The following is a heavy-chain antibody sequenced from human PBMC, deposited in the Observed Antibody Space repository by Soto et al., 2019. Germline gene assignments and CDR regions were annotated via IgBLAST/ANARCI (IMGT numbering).Heavy chain of an antibody. CDR3: AKARRGYSYGPPTLDAFDI. CDR2: ISYDGSNK. CDR1: GFTFSSYG. Sequence: QVQLVESGGGVVQPGRSLRLSCAASGFTFSSYGMHWVRQAPGKGLEWVAVISYDGSNKYYADSVKGRFTISTDNSKNTLYLQMNSLRAEDTAVYYCAKARRGYSYGPPTLDAFDIWGQGTMVTVSS. J-gene: IGHJ3*02. D-gene: IGHD5-18*01. V-gene: IGHV3-30*18.